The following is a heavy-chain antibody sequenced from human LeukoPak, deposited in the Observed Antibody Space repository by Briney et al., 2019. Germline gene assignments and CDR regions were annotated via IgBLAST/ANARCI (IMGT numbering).Heavy chain of an antibody. CDR3: ARDQGYSSSWRTDAFDI. D-gene: IGHD6-13*01. Sequence: ASVKVSCKASGYTFTSYAMHWVRQAPGQRLEWMGWINAGNGNTKYSQKFQGRVTITRDTSASTAYMELSSLRSEDTAVYYCARDQGYSSSWRTDAFDIWGQGTMVTVSS. CDR2: INAGNGNT. V-gene: IGHV1-3*01. CDR1: GYTFTSYA. J-gene: IGHJ3*02.